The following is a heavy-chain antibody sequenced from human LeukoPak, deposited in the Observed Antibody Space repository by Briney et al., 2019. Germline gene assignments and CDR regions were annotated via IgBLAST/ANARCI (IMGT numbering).Heavy chain of an antibody. J-gene: IGHJ5*02. V-gene: IGHV3-30-3*02. CDR2: ISFDGSNK. CDR1: GFTFSTSP. D-gene: IGHD6-13*01. Sequence: GRSLRLSCAASGFTFSTSPIHWVRQAPGKGLEWVALISFDGSNKYYADSVKGRFTISRDNSKNTLFLQMNSLRAEDTAVYYCAKRLEAAGFGNWLDPWGQGTLVTVSS. CDR3: AKRLEAAGFGNWLDP.